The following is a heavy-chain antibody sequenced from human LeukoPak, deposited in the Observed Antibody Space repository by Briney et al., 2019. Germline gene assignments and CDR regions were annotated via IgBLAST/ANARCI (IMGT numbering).Heavy chain of an antibody. J-gene: IGHJ5*02. Sequence: SETLSLTCAVYGGSFSGYYWSWIRQPPGKWLEWIGEINHSGSTNYNPSLKSRVTISVDTSKNQFSLKLSSVTAADTAVYYCARGLAARLNGPAYNWFDPWGQGTLVTVSS. V-gene: IGHV4-34*01. CDR1: GGSFSGYY. D-gene: IGHD6-6*01. CDR2: INHSGST. CDR3: ARGLAARLNGPAYNWFDP.